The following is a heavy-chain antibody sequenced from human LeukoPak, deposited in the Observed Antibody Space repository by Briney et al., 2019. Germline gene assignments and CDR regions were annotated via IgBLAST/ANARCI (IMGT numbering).Heavy chain of an antibody. V-gene: IGHV4-4*07. J-gene: IGHJ4*02. CDR2: IYTSGST. D-gene: IGHD5-12*01. Sequence: SETLSLTCTVSGGSISSYYCSWIRQPAGKGLEWIGRIYTSGSTNYNPSLKSRVTISVDTSKNQFSLKLSSVTAADTAVYYWGRGRGVGSGYETGFELWGQGTLVNLFS. CDR3: GRGRGVGSGYETGFEL. CDR1: GGSISSYY.